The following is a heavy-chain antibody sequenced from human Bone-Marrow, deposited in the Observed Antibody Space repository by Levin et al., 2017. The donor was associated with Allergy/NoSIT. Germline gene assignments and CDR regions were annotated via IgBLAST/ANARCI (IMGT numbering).Heavy chain of an antibody. CDR1: GGSITNGGYS. CDR2: IYDYGRT. Sequence: SETLSLTCTVSGGSITNGGYSWSWIRQPPGTGLEWIGHIYDYGRTYYNPSLKSRVTVSLDGSKNKISPKLTSMTAADTAVYYCARGDENSSSSGWFNPWGQGTLVTVTS. V-gene: IGHV4-30-2*01. CDR3: ARGDENSSSSGWFNP. J-gene: IGHJ5*02. D-gene: IGHD3-22*01.